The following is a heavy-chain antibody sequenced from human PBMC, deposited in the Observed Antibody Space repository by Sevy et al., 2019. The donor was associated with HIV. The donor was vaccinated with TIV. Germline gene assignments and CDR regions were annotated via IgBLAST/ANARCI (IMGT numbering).Heavy chain of an antibody. CDR1: GFTFSSYA. V-gene: IGHV3-30*04. CDR2: ISYDGSNK. Sequence: GGSLRLSCAASGFTFSSYAMHWVHQAPGKGLEWVAVISYDGSNKYYADSVKGRFTISRDNSKNTLYLQMNSLRAEDTAVYYCARDPGSGSYYFFDYWGQGTLVTVSS. D-gene: IGHD3-10*01. CDR3: ARDPGSGSYYFFDY. J-gene: IGHJ4*02.